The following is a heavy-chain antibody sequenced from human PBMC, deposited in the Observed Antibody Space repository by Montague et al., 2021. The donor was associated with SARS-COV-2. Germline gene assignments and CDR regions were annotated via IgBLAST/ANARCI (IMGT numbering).Heavy chain of an antibody. D-gene: IGHD3-22*01. CDR1: ISSSRYY. J-gene: IGHJ6*02. CDR2: MYYSGNT. V-gene: IGHV4-39*07. CDR3: AGGRWEAVLGVIDDYYGMDV. Sequence: SETLSLTCTLSISSSRYYWDWIRQPPGTGLEWIESMYYSGNTYYNPSIKSRVTISRDTSKNQFSLKLSFVTAVDTAVYYCAGGRWEAVLGVIDDYYGMDVWGQGTTVTVSS.